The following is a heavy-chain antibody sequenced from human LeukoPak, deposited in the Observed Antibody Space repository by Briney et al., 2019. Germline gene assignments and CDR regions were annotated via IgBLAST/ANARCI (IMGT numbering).Heavy chain of an antibody. CDR3: APGYCSGGSCLPDY. D-gene: IGHD2-15*01. Sequence: GGSLGLSCAASGFTFSSYGMHWVRQAPGKGLEGVAVISYDGSNKYYADSVKGRFTISRDNSKNTLYLQMNSLRAEDTAVYYCAPGYCSGGSCLPDYWGQGTLVTVSS. V-gene: IGHV3-30*03. J-gene: IGHJ4*02. CDR2: ISYDGSNK. CDR1: GFTFSSYG.